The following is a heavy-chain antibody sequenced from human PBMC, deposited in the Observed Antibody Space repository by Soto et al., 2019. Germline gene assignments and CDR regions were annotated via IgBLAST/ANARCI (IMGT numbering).Heavy chain of an antibody. CDR2: ISYDGSNK. V-gene: IGHV3-30-3*01. CDR3: ASSSDYGDPFDY. Sequence: VGSLRLSCAASGFTFSSYAMHWVRQAPGKGLEWVAVISYDGSNKYYADSVKGRFTISRDNSKNTLYLQMNSLRAEDTAVYYCASSSDYGDPFDYWGQGTLVTVSS. D-gene: IGHD4-17*01. J-gene: IGHJ4*02. CDR1: GFTFSSYA.